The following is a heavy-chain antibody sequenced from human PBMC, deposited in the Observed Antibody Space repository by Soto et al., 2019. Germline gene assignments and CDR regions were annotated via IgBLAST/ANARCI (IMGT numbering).Heavy chain of an antibody. D-gene: IGHD6-25*01. CDR2: ISSSGSTI. J-gene: IGHJ6*03. CDR1: GFTCSDYY. Sequence: QVQLVESGGGLIKPGGSLRLSCAASGFTCSDYYMSWIRQAPGKGLEWVSYISSSGSTIYYADSVKGRFTISRDNAKNSLYLQMNSLRAEDTAVYYCARARRADPYYYMDVWGKGTTVPVSS. CDR3: ARARRADPYYYMDV. V-gene: IGHV3-11*01.